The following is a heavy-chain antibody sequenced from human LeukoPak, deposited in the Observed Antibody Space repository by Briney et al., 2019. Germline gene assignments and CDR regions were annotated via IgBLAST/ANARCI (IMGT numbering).Heavy chain of an antibody. CDR1: GVTVSSNY. J-gene: IGHJ6*02. V-gene: IGHV3-53*01. Sequence: GGSLRLSCAASGVTVSSNYMSWVRQAPGKGLEWVSVIYSGGSTYFADSVKGRFTISRDNSNNTLYLQMNNLRTGDTAVYYCARGLQQQQILGDYYYGMDVWGQGTTVTVSS. D-gene: IGHD6-13*01. CDR3: ARGLQQQQILGDYYYGMDV. CDR2: IYSGGST.